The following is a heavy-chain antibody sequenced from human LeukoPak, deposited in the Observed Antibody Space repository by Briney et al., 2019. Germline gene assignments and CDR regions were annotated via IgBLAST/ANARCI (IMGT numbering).Heavy chain of an antibody. CDR2: IYYSGST. D-gene: IGHD3-10*01. CDR3: ARLRITMVRGVIIHSFDY. V-gene: IGHV4-59*08. J-gene: IGHJ4*02. CDR1: GGSISSYY. Sequence: TSETLSLTRTVSGGSISSYYWSWIRQPPGKGLEWIGYIYYSGSTNYNPSLKSRVTISVDTSKNQFSLKLSSVTAADTAVYYCARLRITMVRGVIIHSFDYWGQGTLVTVSS.